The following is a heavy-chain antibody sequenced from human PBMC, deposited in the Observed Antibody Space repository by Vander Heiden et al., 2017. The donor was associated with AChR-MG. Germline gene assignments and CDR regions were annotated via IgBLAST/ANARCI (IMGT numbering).Heavy chain of an antibody. D-gene: IGHD3-10*01. J-gene: IGHJ4*02. V-gene: IGHV5-51*01. Sequence: DVQLLQSGAEGKKPRESLMIPCKGSGDSSTSYWIGWLRQMAGKGLELMGITYPGDTNTRYSPSFQGQVTISADKSISTAYLQWSSLKASDTAMYYCARQKSGGPDGYIDYWGQGTLVTVSS. CDR1: GDSSTSYW. CDR3: ARQKSGGPDGYIDY. CDR2: TYPGDTNT.